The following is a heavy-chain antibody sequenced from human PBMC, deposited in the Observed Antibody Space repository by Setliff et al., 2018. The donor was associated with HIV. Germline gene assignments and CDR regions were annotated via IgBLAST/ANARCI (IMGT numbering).Heavy chain of an antibody. Sequence: PSETLSLTCTVSDGSFSSDYWTWIRQTPGKGLEWIGYIYYSGSTKYNPSLTSRVTISVDKSKNHFSLKLTSVTAADTSVYYCARAEMATIVAFDIWGQGTMVTVSS. V-gene: IGHV4-59*01. J-gene: IGHJ3*02. CDR1: DGSFSSDY. CDR2: IYYSGST. CDR3: ARAEMATIVAFDI. D-gene: IGHD5-12*01.